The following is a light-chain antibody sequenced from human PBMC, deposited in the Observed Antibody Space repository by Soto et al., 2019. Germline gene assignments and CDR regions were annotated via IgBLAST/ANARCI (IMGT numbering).Light chain of an antibody. CDR1: SSDVGGYNF. Sequence: QSALTQPASVSGSPGQSITISCTGTSSDVGGYNFVSWYQQHPGKAPKLMIYDVYNRPSGVSNRFSGSKSGNTASLTISGLQAEDEAEYCSSYTSTSTLVFGTGTKLTVL. J-gene: IGLJ1*01. CDR2: DVY. V-gene: IGLV2-14*01. CDR3: SSYTSTSTLV.